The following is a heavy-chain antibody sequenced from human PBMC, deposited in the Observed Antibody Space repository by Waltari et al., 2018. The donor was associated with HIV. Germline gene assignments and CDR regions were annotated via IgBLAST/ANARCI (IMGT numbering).Heavy chain of an antibody. CDR1: GFTFSSSG. CDR3: AKDARFLDLDYYYGMDV. V-gene: IGHV3-30*18. D-gene: IGHD3-3*01. J-gene: IGHJ6*02. Sequence: QVQLVGSGGGVVEPGRALRLPCAAFGFTFSSSGRPWVRQAPGKGLEWVAVISYDGSNKYYADSVKGRFTISRDNSKNTLYLQMNSLRAEDTAVYYCAKDARFLDLDYYYGMDVWGQGTTVTVSS. CDR2: ISYDGSNK.